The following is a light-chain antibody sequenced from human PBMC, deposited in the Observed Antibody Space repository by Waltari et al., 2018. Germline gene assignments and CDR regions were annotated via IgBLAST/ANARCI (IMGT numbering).Light chain of an antibody. CDR3: AAWDNSTFVL. Sequence: SFELTQTPPESVSPGQTASITCSGDQLAGRYVSWYQHKPGQSPVLLIYQDNMRPSGIPERFSGSNSGNTATLTISGTQAMDEADYYCAAWDNSTFVLFGGGTKVTVL. J-gene: IGLJ2*01. V-gene: IGLV3-1*01. CDR2: QDN. CDR1: QLAGRY.